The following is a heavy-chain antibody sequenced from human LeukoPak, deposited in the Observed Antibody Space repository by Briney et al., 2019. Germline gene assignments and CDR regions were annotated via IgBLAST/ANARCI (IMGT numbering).Heavy chain of an antibody. Sequence: SETLSLTCTVSGGSISSYYWSWIRQPPGKGLQWIGYIYYSGSTNYNPSLKSRVTISVDTSKNQFSLKLSSVTAADTAVYYCARGGYYDSSGYYGYWGQGTLVTVSS. V-gene: IGHV4-59*01. CDR2: IYYSGST. J-gene: IGHJ4*02. CDR1: GGSISSYY. CDR3: ARGGYYDSSGYYGY. D-gene: IGHD3-22*01.